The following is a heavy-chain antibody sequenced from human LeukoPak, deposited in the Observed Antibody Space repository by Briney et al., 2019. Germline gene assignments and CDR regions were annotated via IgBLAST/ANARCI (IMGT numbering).Heavy chain of an antibody. CDR3: ARRGYCSSTSCSPENYYYMDV. J-gene: IGHJ6*03. D-gene: IGHD2-2*01. V-gene: IGHV1-18*01. Sequence: ASVKVSCKASGYTFTSYGISWVRQAPGQGLEWMGWISAYNGNTNYAQKLQGRVTMTTDTSTSTAYMELRSLRSDDTAVYYCARRGYCSSTSCSPENYYYMDVWGKGTTVTVSS. CDR2: ISAYNGNT. CDR1: GYTFTSYG.